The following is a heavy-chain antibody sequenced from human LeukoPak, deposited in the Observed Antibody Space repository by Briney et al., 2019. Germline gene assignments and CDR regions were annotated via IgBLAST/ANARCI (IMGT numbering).Heavy chain of an antibody. CDR3: ARGGRWLQLGRGFDY. J-gene: IGHJ4*02. CDR1: GYTFTSYY. V-gene: IGHV1-46*01. Sequence: ASVKVSCKASGYTFTSYYMHWVRQAPGQGLEWMGIINPSGGSTTYAQKFQGRVTMTRDMSTSTVYMELSSLRSEDTAVYYCARGGRWLQLGRGFDYWGQGTLVTVSS. CDR2: INPSGGST. D-gene: IGHD5-24*01.